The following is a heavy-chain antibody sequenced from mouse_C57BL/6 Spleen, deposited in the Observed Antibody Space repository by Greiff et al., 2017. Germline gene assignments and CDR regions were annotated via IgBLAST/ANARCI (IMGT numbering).Heavy chain of an antibody. D-gene: IGHD4-1*01. Sequence: QVQLLQSGAGLVKPGASVKLSCTASGYTFTSYGMPWVKQTPVHGLEWIGAIGPGAGRTDYTETFKGKAILTADKASNTAYMELSSLRSEDSAVYYCTRLAGTDAMYYWGQGTSVTVAS. CDR1: GYTFTSYG. CDR3: TRLAGTDAMYY. J-gene: IGHJ4*01. CDR2: IGPGAGRT. V-gene: IGHV1-15*01.